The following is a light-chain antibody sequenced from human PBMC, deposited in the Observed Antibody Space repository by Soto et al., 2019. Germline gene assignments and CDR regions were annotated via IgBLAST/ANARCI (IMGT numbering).Light chain of an antibody. Sequence: QSVLTQPPSVSGAPGQRVTISCTGSSSNIGTHYDVHWYQQLPGTAPKLLIYGNSNRPSGVPDRFSGSKSGTSASLAITGLQAEEEADYYCQSYDSSLSGYVIFGGGTKLTVL. CDR1: SSNIGTHYD. CDR2: GNS. V-gene: IGLV1-40*01. CDR3: QSYDSSLSGYVI. J-gene: IGLJ2*01.